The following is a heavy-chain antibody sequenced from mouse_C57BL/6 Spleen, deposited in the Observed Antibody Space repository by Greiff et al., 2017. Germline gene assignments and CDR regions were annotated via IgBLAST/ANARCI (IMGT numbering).Heavy chain of an antibody. CDR1: GYTFTTYP. D-gene: IGHD2-5*01. V-gene: IGHV1-47*01. J-gene: IGHJ4*01. Sequence: VQLQQPGAELVKPGASVKMSCKASGYTFTTYPIEWMKQNHGKSLEWIGNFHPYNDDTKYNEKFKGKATLTVEKSSSTVYLELSRLTSDDSAVYYCARGGSNYPNYYAMDYWGQGTSVTVSS. CDR2: FHPYNDDT. CDR3: ARGGSNYPNYYAMDY.